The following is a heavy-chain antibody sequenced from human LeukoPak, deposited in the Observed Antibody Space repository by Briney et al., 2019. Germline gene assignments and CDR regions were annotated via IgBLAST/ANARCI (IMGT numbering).Heavy chain of an antibody. CDR2: IIPIFGTA. D-gene: IGHD3-22*01. CDR3: ARAFPGYYDSSGYYRGLNWFDP. V-gene: IGHV1-69*01. J-gene: IGHJ5*02. CDR1: GGTFSSYA. Sequence: SVKVSCKASGGTFSSYAISWVRQAPGQGLEWMGGIIPIFGTANYAQKFQGRVTITADESTGTAYMELSSLRSEDTAVYYCARAFPGYYDSSGYYRGLNWFDPWGQGTLVTVSS.